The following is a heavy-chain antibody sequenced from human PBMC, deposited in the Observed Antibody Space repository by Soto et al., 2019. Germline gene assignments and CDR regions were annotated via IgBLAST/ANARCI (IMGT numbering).Heavy chain of an antibody. CDR2: IYYSGNT. D-gene: IGHD2-2*01. Sequence: PSETLSLTCTVSGGSISSGGSYWGWIRQPPGKGLEWIGYIYYSGNTYFNPSLKSRVTLSVDTSKRQFSLNLSSVTAAGTAVYYCVRYCSTTKCPFDYWGQGTLVTDSS. CDR3: VRYCSTTKCPFDY. CDR1: GGSISSGGSY. J-gene: IGHJ4*02. V-gene: IGHV4-30-4*01.